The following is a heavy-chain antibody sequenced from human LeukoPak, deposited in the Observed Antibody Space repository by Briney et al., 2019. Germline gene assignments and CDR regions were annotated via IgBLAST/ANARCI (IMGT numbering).Heavy chain of an antibody. CDR3: ATDLPGNDAFDI. Sequence: GASVKVSCKVSGYTLTELSMHWVRQAPGKGLEWMGGFDPEDGETIYAQKFQGRVTMTEDTSTDTAYMELSSLRSEDTAVYYCATDLPGNDAFDIWGQGTMVTVSS. J-gene: IGHJ3*02. CDR2: FDPEDGET. V-gene: IGHV1-24*01. D-gene: IGHD3-10*01. CDR1: GYTLTELS.